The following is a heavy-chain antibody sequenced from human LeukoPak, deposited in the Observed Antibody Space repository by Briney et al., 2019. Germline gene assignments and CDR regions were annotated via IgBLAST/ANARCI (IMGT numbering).Heavy chain of an antibody. CDR2: ISGSGGST. J-gene: IGHJ4*02. CDR3: AKADGSGSYSDF. D-gene: IGHD3-10*01. V-gene: IGHV3-23*01. Sequence: GGSLRLSCAASGFIFTSNRMNWVRQAPGKGLEWVSTISGSGGSTYYADSVKGRFTISRDNSKNTLYLQMNSLRAEDTAVYYCAKADGSGSYSDFWGQGTLVTVSS. CDR1: GFIFTSNR.